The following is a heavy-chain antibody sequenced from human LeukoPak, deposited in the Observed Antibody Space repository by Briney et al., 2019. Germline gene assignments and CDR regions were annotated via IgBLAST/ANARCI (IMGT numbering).Heavy chain of an antibody. CDR1: GYSISSGYH. CDR3: ARLGSAAAGSRYFDY. D-gene: IGHD6-13*01. Sequence: SETLSLTCTVSGYSISSGYHWSWIRQSPGKGLEWIGSIYYSGSTYYNPSLKSRVTISVDTSKNQFSLKLSSVTAADTAVYYCARLGSAAAGSRYFDYWGQGTLVTVSS. V-gene: IGHV4-38-2*02. J-gene: IGHJ4*02. CDR2: IYYSGST.